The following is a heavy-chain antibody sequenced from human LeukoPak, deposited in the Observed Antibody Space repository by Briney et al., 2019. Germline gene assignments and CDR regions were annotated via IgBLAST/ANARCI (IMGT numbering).Heavy chain of an antibody. J-gene: IGHJ3*02. D-gene: IGHD4-17*01. Sequence: GGSLKLSCAASGFTLSGSAIHWVRQAPGKGLEWVANIKQDGTEKYYVDSVKGRFTISRDNAKNSLYLQMNSLRAVDTAVYFCARPTTVTIVDAFDIWGLGTMVTVSS. CDR1: GFTLSGSA. CDR2: IKQDGTEK. CDR3: ARPTTVTIVDAFDI. V-gene: IGHV3-7*04.